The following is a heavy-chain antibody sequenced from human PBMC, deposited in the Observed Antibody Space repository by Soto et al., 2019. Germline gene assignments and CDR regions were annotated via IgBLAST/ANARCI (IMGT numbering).Heavy chain of an antibody. D-gene: IGHD1-26*01. CDR2: ISGSGGST. CDR3: ARRGSGSDYDD. J-gene: IGHJ4*02. CDR1: GFTFSSYA. V-gene: IGHV3-23*01. Sequence: EVQLLESGGGLVQPGGSLRLSCAASGFTFSSYAMRWVRQAPVKGLEWVSAISGSGGSTYYADSVKGRFTISRDNSKNTLYRQMNSLRAEDTAVYYCARRGSGSDYDDWGQGTRVTVSS.